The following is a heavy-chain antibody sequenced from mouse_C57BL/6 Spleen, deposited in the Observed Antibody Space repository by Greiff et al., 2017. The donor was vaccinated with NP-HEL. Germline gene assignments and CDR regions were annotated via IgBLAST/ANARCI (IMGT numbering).Heavy chain of an antibody. CDR2: ISSGGSYT. CDR3: ARQDSNYAMDY. Sequence: EVMLVESGGDLVKPGGSLKLSCAASGFTFSSYGMSWVRQTPDKRLEWVATISSGGSYTYYPDSVKGRFTISRDNAKNTLYLQMSSLKSEDTAMYYCARQDSNYAMDYWGQGTSVTVSS. V-gene: IGHV5-6*01. CDR1: GFTFSSYG. J-gene: IGHJ4*01. D-gene: IGHD3-3*01.